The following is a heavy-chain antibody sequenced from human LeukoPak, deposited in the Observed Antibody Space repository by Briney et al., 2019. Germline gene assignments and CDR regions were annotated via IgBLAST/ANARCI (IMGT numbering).Heavy chain of an antibody. V-gene: IGHV4-59*01. J-gene: IGHJ5*02. CDR2: IYYSGST. CDR3: AREYYYDSSGYPWFDP. D-gene: IGHD3-22*01. CDR1: GGSISSYY. Sequence: SETLPLTCTVSGGSISSYYWSWIRQPPGKGLEWIAYIYYSGSTNYNPSLKSRVTISVDTSKNQFSLKLSSVTAADTAVYYCAREYYYDSSGYPWFDPWGQGTLVTVSS.